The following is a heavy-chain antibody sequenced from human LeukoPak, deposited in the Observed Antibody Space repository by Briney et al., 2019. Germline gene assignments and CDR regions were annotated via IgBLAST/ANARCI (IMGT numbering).Heavy chain of an antibody. CDR3: ARERPPGDSSNWFLEGYFDI. V-gene: IGHV1-69*05. Sequence: SVKVSCKASVGTFSSYAITWVRQAPGQGLERMGGIIPIFGTANYAQKFQARVTITTDESTSTAYMELSALRSDDTAVYYCARERPPGDSSNWFLEGYFDIWGQGTLVTVSS. CDR1: VGTFSSYA. D-gene: IGHD6-13*01. J-gene: IGHJ4*02. CDR2: IIPIFGTA.